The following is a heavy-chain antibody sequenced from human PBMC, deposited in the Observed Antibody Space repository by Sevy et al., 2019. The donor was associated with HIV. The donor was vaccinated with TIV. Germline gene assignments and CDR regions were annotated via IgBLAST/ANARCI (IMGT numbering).Heavy chain of an antibody. J-gene: IGHJ4*02. D-gene: IGHD3-3*01. CDR3: AKGTLLLEWLSPFDY. Sequence: GGSLRLSCAASGFTFSSYAMSWVRQAPGKGLEWVSAISGSGGSTYYADSVKGRFTISRDNSKNTLYLQMNSLRAEGTAVYYCAKGTLLLEWLSPFDYWGQGTLVTVSS. CDR1: GFTFSSYA. CDR2: ISGSGGST. V-gene: IGHV3-23*01.